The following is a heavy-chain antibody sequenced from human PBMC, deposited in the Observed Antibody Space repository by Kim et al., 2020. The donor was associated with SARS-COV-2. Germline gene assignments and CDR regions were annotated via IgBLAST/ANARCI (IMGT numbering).Heavy chain of an antibody. CDR3: ARGQSGAAAGTLITYYYCYCMDV. V-gene: IGHV4-4*02. CDR2: IYHSGST. CDR1: GGSISSSNW. Sequence: SETLSLTCAVSGGSISSSNWWSWVRQPPGKGLEWIGEIYHSGSTNYNPSLKSRVTISVDKSKNQFSLKLSSVTAADTAVYYCARGQSGAAAGTLITYYYCYCMDVWGKGTTVTVSS. J-gene: IGHJ6*03. D-gene: IGHD6-13*01.